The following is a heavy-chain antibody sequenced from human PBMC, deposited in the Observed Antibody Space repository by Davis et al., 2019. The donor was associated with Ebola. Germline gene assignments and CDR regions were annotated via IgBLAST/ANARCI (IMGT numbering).Heavy chain of an antibody. V-gene: IGHV4-59*08. CDR2: IYYSGST. Sequence: MPSETLSLTCTVSGGSISSYYWSWIRQPPGKGLEWIGYIYYSGSTNYNPSLKSRVTISVDTSKNQFSLKLSSVTAADTAMYYCARAGSGTYHNPYYSYGLDVWGQGTTVTVSS. CDR3: ARAGSGTYHNPYYSYGLDV. CDR1: GGSISSYY. D-gene: IGHD3-10*01. J-gene: IGHJ6*02.